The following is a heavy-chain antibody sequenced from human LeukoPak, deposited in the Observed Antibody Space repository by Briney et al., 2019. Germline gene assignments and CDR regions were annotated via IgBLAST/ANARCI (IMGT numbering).Heavy chain of an antibody. V-gene: IGHV3-30-3*01. D-gene: IGHD6-13*01. J-gene: IGHJ6*02. CDR2: ISYDGSNK. CDR3: ARGQEHSSWYKTFYYYYGMDV. Sequence: PGGSLRLSCAASGFTFSSYAMHWVRQAPGKGLEWVAVISYDGSNKYYADSVKGRFTISRDNSKNTLYLQMNSLRAEDTAVYYCARGQEHSSWYKTFYYYYGMDVWGQGTTVTVSS. CDR1: GFTFSSYA.